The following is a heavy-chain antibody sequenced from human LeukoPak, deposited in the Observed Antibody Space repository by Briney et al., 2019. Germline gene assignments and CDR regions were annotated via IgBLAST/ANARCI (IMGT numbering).Heavy chain of an antibody. V-gene: IGHV4-59*08. D-gene: IGHD3-3*01. CDR3: ARGLNYDFDAFDI. Sequence: SETLSLTCTVSGGSISGSYWSWIRQPPGKGLEWIAYMYNSGSTNYNPSLKSRVTISVDTSKNQFSLKLSSVTAADTAVYYCARGLNYDFDAFDIWGQGTMVTVSS. CDR2: MYNSGST. CDR1: GGSISGSY. J-gene: IGHJ3*02.